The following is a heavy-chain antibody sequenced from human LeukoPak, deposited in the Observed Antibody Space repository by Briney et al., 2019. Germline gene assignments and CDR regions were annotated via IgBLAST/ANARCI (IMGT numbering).Heavy chain of an antibody. CDR1: GFTFTSYS. J-gene: IGHJ4*02. CDR2: ISSSSSTI. Sequence: GGSLRLSCAASGFTFTSYSMNWVRQAPGKGLEWVSYISSSSSTIYYADSVKGRFTISRDNAQNSLYLQMNSPRAEDTAIYYCVRDRGTYRPIDYWGQGTLVTVSS. D-gene: IGHD1-26*01. V-gene: IGHV3-48*04. CDR3: VRDRGTYRPIDY.